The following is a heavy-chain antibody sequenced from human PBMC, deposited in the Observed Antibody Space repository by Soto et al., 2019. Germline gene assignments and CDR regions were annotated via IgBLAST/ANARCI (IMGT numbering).Heavy chain of an antibody. CDR1: GGSMTTYY. D-gene: IGHD2-8*02. CDR2: VSDSGTS. CDR3: ARAYSGGVSRFAY. Sequence: VQLQESGPGLVKPSETLSLTCAVSGGSMTTYYWNWIRQPPGKGLEWIGYVSDSGTSKYNPSLKSRVSISLDTSKNHFSLKLTSVISADTAVYFCARAYSGGVSRFAYWGQGTLVTVPS. V-gene: IGHV4-59*01. J-gene: IGHJ4*02.